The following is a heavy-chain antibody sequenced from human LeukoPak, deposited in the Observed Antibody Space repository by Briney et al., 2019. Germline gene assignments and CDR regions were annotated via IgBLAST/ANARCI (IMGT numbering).Heavy chain of an antibody. D-gene: IGHD4-11*01. CDR1: GYTSSTYW. J-gene: IGHJ4*02. Sequence: GESLKISCKGSGYTSSTYWIGWVRQMPGKGLEWMGIIYPGDSHTRNSPSFQGQVTISADKSISTAYLQWSSLKVSDTAMYYCARQSSNGDFDYWGQGTLVTVSS. CDR2: IYPGDSHT. CDR3: ARQSSNGDFDY. V-gene: IGHV5-51*01.